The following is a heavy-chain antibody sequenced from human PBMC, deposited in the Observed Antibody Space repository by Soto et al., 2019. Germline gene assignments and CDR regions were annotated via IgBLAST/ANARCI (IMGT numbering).Heavy chain of an antibody. CDR3: AKAGRGGYYYYYMDV. J-gene: IGHJ6*03. V-gene: IGHV3-9*01. Sequence: GGSLRLSCAASGFTFDDYAMHWVRQAPGKGLEWVSGISWNSGSIGYADSVKGRFTISRDNAKNSLYLQMNSLRAEDTALYYCAKAGRGGYYYYYMDVWGKGTSVTVSS. D-gene: IGHD2-15*01. CDR2: ISWNSGSI. CDR1: GFTFDDYA.